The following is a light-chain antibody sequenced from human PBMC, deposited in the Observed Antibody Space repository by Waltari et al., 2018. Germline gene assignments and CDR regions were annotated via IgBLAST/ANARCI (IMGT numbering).Light chain of an antibody. CDR2: AAS. CDR1: QSITNY. CDR3: QQSYSTPLT. V-gene: IGKV1-39*01. Sequence: DIQMTQSPSSLSASVGDRVTITCRASQSITNYLNWYQQKPGKAPKLLIYAASSLQSGVPSRFSGSRSGTDFTLTISSLQPEDFATYYCQQSYSTPLTFGGGTKEEIK. J-gene: IGKJ4*01.